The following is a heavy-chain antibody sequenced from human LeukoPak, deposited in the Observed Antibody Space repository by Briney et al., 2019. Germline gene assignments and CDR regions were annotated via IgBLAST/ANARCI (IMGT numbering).Heavy chain of an antibody. J-gene: IGHJ6*03. Sequence: GGSLRLSCAASGFTFSSYSMNWVRQAPGRGLEWVSSISSNSSYIYYADSVKGRFTISRDNAKNSLYLQMNSLRAEDTAVYYCAREEYYYYMDVWGKGTTVTVSS. CDR1: GFTFSSYS. CDR2: ISSNSSYI. V-gene: IGHV3-21*01. CDR3: AREEYYYYMDV.